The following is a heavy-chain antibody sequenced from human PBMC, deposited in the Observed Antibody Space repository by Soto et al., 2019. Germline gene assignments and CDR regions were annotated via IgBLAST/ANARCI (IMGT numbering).Heavy chain of an antibody. CDR2: TYYRSKWYN. J-gene: IGHJ6*02. V-gene: IGHV6-1*01. CDR1: GDSVSSNSAT. Sequence: PSQTLSLTCAISGDSVSSNSATWNWVRQSPSRGLEWLGRTYYRSKWYNDYAVSVKSRITINPDTSRNQFSLQLNSVTPEDTAVYYCERERAAARPFFALDVWGQGTTVTAP. CDR3: ERERAAARPFFALDV. D-gene: IGHD6-6*01.